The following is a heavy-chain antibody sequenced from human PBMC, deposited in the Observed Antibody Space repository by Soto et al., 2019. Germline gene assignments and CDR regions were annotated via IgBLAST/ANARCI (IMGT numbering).Heavy chain of an antibody. J-gene: IGHJ4*02. D-gene: IGHD1-26*01. Sequence: SETLSLTCAVYGGSFSGYYWSWLRQPPGKGLEWIGEINHSGSTNYNPSLKSRVTISVDTSKNQFSLKLSSVTAADTAVYYCARAEMDGRVFDYWGQGTLVTVSS. CDR2: INHSGST. CDR1: GGSFSGYY. CDR3: ARAEMDGRVFDY. V-gene: IGHV4-34*01.